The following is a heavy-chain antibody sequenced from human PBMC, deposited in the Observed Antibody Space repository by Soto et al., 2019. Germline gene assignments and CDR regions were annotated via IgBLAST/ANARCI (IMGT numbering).Heavy chain of an antibody. CDR2: VNAGNGNT. CDR3: ARGGYCSGGSCYNNWFDP. CDR1: GYTFTSYA. Sequence: ASVKVSCKASGYTFTSYAMHWVRQAPGQRLEWMGWVNAGNGNTKYSQKFQGRVTITRDTSASTAYMELSSLRSEDTAVYYFARGGYCSGGSCYNNWFDPWGQGTLVTVSS. V-gene: IGHV1-3*01. D-gene: IGHD2-15*01. J-gene: IGHJ5*02.